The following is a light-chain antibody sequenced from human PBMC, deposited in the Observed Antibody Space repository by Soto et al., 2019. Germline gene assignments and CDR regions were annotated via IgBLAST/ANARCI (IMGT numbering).Light chain of an antibody. CDR2: GAS. CDR1: QSVSSSY. CDR3: QQYNSSPT. V-gene: IGKV3-20*01. J-gene: IGKJ1*01. Sequence: EIVLTQSPGTLSLSPGERATLSCRASQSVSSSYLAWYQQKPGQAPRLLIYGASSRATGIPDRFSGSGSGTDFTLTISSLQPDDFATYYCQQYNSSPTFGQGTKVEIK.